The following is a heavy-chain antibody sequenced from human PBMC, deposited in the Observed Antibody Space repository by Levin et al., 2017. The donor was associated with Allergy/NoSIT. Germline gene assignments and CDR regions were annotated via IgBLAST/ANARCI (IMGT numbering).Heavy chain of an antibody. V-gene: IGHV3-23*01. CDR1: GFTLSSYA. D-gene: IGHD1-26*01. J-gene: IGHJ3*02. CDR3: AKDTSIGSDYIKRAFDI. CDR2: ISNSGATT. Sequence: GGSLRLSCAASGFTLSSYAMTWVRQAPGKGLQWVSTISNSGATTYYSDSVKGRFTFSRDNSRNSLYLQMHSLRAEDSALYYCAKDTSIGSDYIKRAFDIWGQGTMVTVSS.